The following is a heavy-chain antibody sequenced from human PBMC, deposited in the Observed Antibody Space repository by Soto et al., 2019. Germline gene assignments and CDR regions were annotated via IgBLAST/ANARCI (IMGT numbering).Heavy chain of an antibody. Sequence: QVQLQESGPGLVKPSQTLYLSCSVSGGSISSGGYYWTWIRQHPGKGLEWIGYNYYSGITYYNPSLKSRVTISLDTSKNQFSLKLSSVTAADTTVYYCARGSSIASLYYGMDVWGQWTTVTVSS. CDR1: GGSISSGGYY. CDR3: ARGSSIASLYYGMDV. CDR2: NYYSGIT. D-gene: IGHD6-6*01. J-gene: IGHJ6*02. V-gene: IGHV4-31*03.